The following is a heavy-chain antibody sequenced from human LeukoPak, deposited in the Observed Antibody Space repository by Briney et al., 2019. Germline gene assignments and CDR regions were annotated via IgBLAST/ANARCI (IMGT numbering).Heavy chain of an antibody. CDR1: GFTFSSYG. Sequence: GGSLRLSCAASGFTFSSYGMHWVRQAPGKGLEWVAVIWYDGSNKYYADSVKGRFTISRDNAKNSLFLQMNSLRVEDTAVYYCAKNYYAGAYYGWFAPWGQGTLVTVAS. CDR3: AKNYYAGAYYGWFAP. CDR2: IWYDGSNK. D-gene: IGHD1-26*01. V-gene: IGHV3-33*03. J-gene: IGHJ5*02.